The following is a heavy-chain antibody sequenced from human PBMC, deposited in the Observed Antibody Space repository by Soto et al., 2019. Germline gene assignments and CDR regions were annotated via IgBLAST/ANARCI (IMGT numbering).Heavy chain of an antibody. D-gene: IGHD3-10*01. CDR2: ISTGGDDT. CDR3: AKRVRGRLGAYQRSNFYYGMDV. CDR1: GFTFSSYA. Sequence: GGSLRLSCAASGFTFSSYAMSWVRQAPGKGLEWVSAISTGGDDTYYADSVKGRFSISRDNSKNTLYLQMNSLRAEDTAVYYCAKRVRGRLGAYQRSNFYYGMDVWGQGTTVTVSS. V-gene: IGHV3-23*01. J-gene: IGHJ6*02.